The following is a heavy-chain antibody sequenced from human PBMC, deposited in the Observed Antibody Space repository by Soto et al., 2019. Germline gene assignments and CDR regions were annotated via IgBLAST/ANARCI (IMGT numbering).Heavy chain of an antibody. CDR3: AKATMTLVVIRLDS. CDR2: ISGRGGST. D-gene: IGHD3-22*01. Sequence: GGSLRLSCAASGFTFSNYAMNWVRQAPGKGLEWVSTISGRGGSTYYADSVKGRFTISRDNSKNILYLQMNSLRAEDTAVYHCAKATMTLVVIRLDSWGQGTLVTVSS. V-gene: IGHV3-23*01. CDR1: GFTFSNYA. J-gene: IGHJ4*02.